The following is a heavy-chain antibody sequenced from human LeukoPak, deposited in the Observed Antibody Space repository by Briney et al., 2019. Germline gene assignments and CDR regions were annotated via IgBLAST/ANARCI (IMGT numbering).Heavy chain of an antibody. D-gene: IGHD6-13*01. CDR3: ARDRIAAAEGWFDP. J-gene: IGHJ5*02. V-gene: IGHV4-30-2*01. CDR1: GGSISSGGYS. Sequence: SQTLSLTCAVSGGSISSGGYSWSWIRQPPGKGLEWIGYIYHSGGTYYNPSLKSRVTISVDRSKNQFSLKLSSVTAADTAVYYCARDRIAAAEGWFDPWGQGTLVTVSS. CDR2: IYHSGGT.